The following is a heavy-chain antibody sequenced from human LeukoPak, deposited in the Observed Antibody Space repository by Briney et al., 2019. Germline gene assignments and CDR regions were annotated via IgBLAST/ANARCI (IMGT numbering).Heavy chain of an antibody. V-gene: IGHV3-23*01. D-gene: IGHD5-18*01. Sequence: GGSLRLSCAASGFTFSSYAMSWVRQAPGKGLEWVSAISGSGGSTYYADSVKGRFTISRDNSKNTLYLQMYSLRAEDTAVYYCATRRGYSCGGVVWGQGTLVTVSS. J-gene: IGHJ4*02. CDR3: ATRRGYSCGGVV. CDR2: ISGSGGST. CDR1: GFTFSSYA.